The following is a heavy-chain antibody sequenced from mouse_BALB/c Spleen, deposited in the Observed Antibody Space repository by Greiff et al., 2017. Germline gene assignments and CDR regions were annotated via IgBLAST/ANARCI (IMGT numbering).Heavy chain of an antibody. CDR3: AREGAGDYFDY. CDR2: INPSTGYT. Sequence: VKLQESGAELAKPGASVKLSCKASGYTFTSYWMHWVQQRPGQGLEWIGYINPSTGYTEYNQKVKEKATFTTDKSSSTAYMQLSSLTSEDTAMYYCAREGAGDYFDYWGQGTTLTVSS. V-gene: IGHV1-7*01. J-gene: IGHJ2*01. CDR1: GYTFTSYW.